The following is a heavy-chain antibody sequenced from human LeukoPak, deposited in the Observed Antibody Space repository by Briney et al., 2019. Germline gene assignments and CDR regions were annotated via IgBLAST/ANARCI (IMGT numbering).Heavy chain of an antibody. V-gene: IGHV4-31*03. CDR1: GGSITSGGCY. D-gene: IGHD2-15*01. J-gene: IGHJ4*02. Sequence: SETLSLTCTVPGGSITSGGCYFSWVRQYPGKGLEWIGYIYYSGCSYYNPSLESRISMSADTSKKQFSLKLTSVTAADTAVYFCARGGGVGCSGGSCFLDYWGPGTLVTVSS. CDR2: IYYSGCS. CDR3: ARGGGVGCSGGSCFLDY.